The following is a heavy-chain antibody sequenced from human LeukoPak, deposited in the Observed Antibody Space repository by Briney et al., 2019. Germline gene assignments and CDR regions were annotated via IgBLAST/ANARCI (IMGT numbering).Heavy chain of an antibody. CDR2: ISSSGSTI. CDR1: GFTFSDYY. Sequence: TGGSLRLSCAASGFTFSDYYMSWIRQAPGKGLEWVSYISSSGSTIYYADSVKGRFTISRDNAKNSLYLQMNSLSAEDTAVYYCARDLRRPRNLFDYWGQGTLVTVSS. V-gene: IGHV3-11*04. J-gene: IGHJ4*02. D-gene: IGHD1-14*01. CDR3: ARDLRRPRNLFDY.